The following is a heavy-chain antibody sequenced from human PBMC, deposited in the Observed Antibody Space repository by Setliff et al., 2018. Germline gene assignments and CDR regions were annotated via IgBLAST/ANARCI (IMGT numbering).Heavy chain of an antibody. D-gene: IGHD2-8*01. V-gene: IGHV4-39*07. Sequence: PSETLSLTCNVSGVSFSSTTFYWAWIRQSPGKGLEWIGSVSFFGSAYYNPSLQSRGAISLDTSRNQFSLELSSVTAADTAVYYWARDPGVHSGTWCLDSWGQGTQVTVSS. CDR3: ARDPGVHSGTWCLDS. CDR2: VSFFGSA. J-gene: IGHJ4*02. CDR1: GVSFSSTTFY.